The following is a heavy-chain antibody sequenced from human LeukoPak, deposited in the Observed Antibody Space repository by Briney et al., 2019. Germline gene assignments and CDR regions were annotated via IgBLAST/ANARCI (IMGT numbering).Heavy chain of an antibody. J-gene: IGHJ6*03. Sequence: PSETLSLTCTVSGGSISSSSYYWGWIRQPPGKGLEWIGSIYYSGSTYYNPSLKSRVTISVDTSKNQFSLRLSSVTAADTAVYYCARQRWELHYYCYYMDVWGKGTTVTISS. V-gene: IGHV4-39*01. CDR2: IYYSGST. CDR3: ARQRWELHYYCYYMDV. CDR1: GGSISSSSYY. D-gene: IGHD2-15*01.